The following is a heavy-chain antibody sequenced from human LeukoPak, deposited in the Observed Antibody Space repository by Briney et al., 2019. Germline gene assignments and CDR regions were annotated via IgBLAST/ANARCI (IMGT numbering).Heavy chain of an antibody. CDR1: GFTFSSYG. CDR3: ARVVGPTMYYYYGMDV. D-gene: IGHD1-26*01. CDR2: IWLEGTNK. J-gene: IGHJ6*02. Sequence: PGRALRLSCAESGFTFSSYGMHWVRPAPGKGLESVAVIWLEGTNKYYADSAKARFTISRDNSKTTLYLQRNSLRAEDTAVYYCARVVGPTMYYYYGMDVWGQATTVTVSS. V-gene: IGHV3-33*01.